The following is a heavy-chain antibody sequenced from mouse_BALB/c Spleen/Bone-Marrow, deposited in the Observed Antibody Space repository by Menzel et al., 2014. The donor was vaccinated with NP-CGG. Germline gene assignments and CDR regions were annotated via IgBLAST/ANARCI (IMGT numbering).Heavy chain of an antibody. CDR1: GFSFSGYA. V-gene: IGHV2-6-7*01. CDR3: ARDQEDRKWYYAMDY. Sequence: VQVVYSGPGLVAPSHRLSITFTVSGFSFSGYAVNCVRQPPGNGLACLGLIWVDGSTDYNSALKSRLNIRKDNSKSQVFLKMSSLQTDDIANYYWARDQEDRKWYYAMDYWGQGIPVT. D-gene: IGHD1-3*01. J-gene: IGHJ4*01. CDR2: IWVDGST.